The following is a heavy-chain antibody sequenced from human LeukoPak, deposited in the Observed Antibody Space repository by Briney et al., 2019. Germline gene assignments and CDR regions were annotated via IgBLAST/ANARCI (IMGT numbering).Heavy chain of an antibody. D-gene: IGHD3-9*01. Sequence: GGSLRLSCAVSGFTFSSDWMIWVRQAPGKGLEWVANINPDGSEKNYVDSVRGRFTISRDNAKNSLDLQMNSLRAEDTAVYYCAKDEDILTGEAKFDYWGQGTLVTVSS. CDR3: AKDEDILTGEAKFDY. V-gene: IGHV3-7*03. J-gene: IGHJ4*02. CDR2: INPDGSEK. CDR1: GFTFSSDW.